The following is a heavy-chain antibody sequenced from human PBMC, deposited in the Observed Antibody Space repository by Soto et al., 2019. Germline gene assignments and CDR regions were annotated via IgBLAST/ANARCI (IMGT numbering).Heavy chain of an antibody. D-gene: IGHD3-10*01. J-gene: IGHJ5*02. CDR2: ISISGDTA. V-gene: IGHV3-23*01. Sequence: GGSLRLSCEDSGITFSSYAMSWVRQAPGGGLEWVSGISISGDTADYADSVKGRFTISRDNPKKTLYLQMNSLRVEDTAVYYCAKDCHWFPENWFDPWGQGTLVTVAS. CDR1: GITFSSYA. CDR3: AKDCHWFPENWFDP.